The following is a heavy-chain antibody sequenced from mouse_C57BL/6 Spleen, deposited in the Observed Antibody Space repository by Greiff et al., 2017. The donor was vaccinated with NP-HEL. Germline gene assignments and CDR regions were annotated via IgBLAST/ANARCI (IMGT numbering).Heavy chain of an antibody. D-gene: IGHD2-2*01. CDR3: TEGVYYGYDVNFDY. J-gene: IGHJ2*01. V-gene: IGHV1-15*01. Sequence: QVQLKQSGAELVRPGASVTLSCKASGYTFTDYEMHWVKQTPVHGLEWIGAIDPETGGTAYNQKFKGKAILTADKSSSTAYMELRSLTSEDSAVYYCTEGVYYGYDVNFDYWGQGTTLTVSS. CDR2: IDPETGGT. CDR1: GYTFTDYE.